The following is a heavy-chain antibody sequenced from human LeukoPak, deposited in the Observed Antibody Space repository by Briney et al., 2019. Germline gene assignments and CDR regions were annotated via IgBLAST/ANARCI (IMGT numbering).Heavy chain of an antibody. Sequence: SETLSLTCTVSGGSISSGDHFWSWLRQTPGKGLEWIGYIYYSGNTYYNPSLKSRVSISVDTPKNQFSLKLRSVTAADTAVYYCARVVGDVLTGYYYYFDYWGQGTLVTVSS. V-gene: IGHV4-30-4*08. D-gene: IGHD3-9*01. CDR3: ARVVGDVLTGYYYYFDY. J-gene: IGHJ4*02. CDR1: GGSISSGDHF. CDR2: IYYSGNT.